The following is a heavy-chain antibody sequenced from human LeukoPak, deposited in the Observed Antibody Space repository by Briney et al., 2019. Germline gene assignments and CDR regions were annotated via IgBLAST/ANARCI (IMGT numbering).Heavy chain of an antibody. J-gene: IGHJ4*02. CDR2: IDPGDSDT. Sequence: GESLKISCKGSGYSFTSYWIGWVRQMPGKGLEWMGIIDPGDSDTRYSPSFQGQVTISVDKSISTAYLQWSSLKASDTAMYYCARHEGRLSSGELSMTDYWGQGTLVTVSS. CDR1: GYSFTSYW. CDR3: ARHEGRLSSGELSMTDY. D-gene: IGHD3-16*02. V-gene: IGHV5-51*01.